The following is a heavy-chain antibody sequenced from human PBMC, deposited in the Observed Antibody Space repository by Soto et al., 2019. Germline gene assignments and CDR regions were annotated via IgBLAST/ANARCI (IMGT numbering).Heavy chain of an antibody. V-gene: IGHV3-30*18. CDR1: GFTFSSYG. CDR3: AKDRVAVAFDY. J-gene: IGHJ4*02. D-gene: IGHD6-19*01. Sequence: QVQLVESGGGVVQPGRSLRLSCAASGFTFSSYGMHWVRQAPGKGLEWVAVISYDGSNKYYADSVKGRFTISRDNSKNTLYLQMNSLRAEDTGVYYCAKDRVAVAFDYWGQGTLVTVSS. CDR2: ISYDGSNK.